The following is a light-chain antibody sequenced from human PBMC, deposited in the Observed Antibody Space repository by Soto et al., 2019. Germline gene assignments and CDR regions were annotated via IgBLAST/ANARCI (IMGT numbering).Light chain of an antibody. CDR2: GNS. CDR1: SSNIGAGYD. V-gene: IGLV1-40*01. CDR3: QSYETILSGWV. Sequence: QPVLTQPPSVSGAPGQRVTISCTRSSSNIGAGYDVHWYQQLPGTAPKLLIYGNSNRPSGVPDRFSGSKSGTSASLAITGLQAEDEADYYCQSYETILSGWVFGGGTKLTVL. J-gene: IGLJ3*02.